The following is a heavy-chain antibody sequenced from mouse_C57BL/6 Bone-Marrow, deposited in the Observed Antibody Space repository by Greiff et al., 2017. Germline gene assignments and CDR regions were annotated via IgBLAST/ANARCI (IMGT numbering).Heavy chain of an antibody. CDR3: ARHYGFAY. CDR2: IYPRSGNT. D-gene: IGHD1-1*01. J-gene: IGHJ3*01. CDR1: GYTFTSYG. Sequence: QVQLQQSGAELARPGASVKLSCKASGYTFTSYGISWVKQRTGQGLEWIGEIYPRSGNTYYNEKFKGKATLTADKSSSTAYMELRSLTSEDSAVYFCARHYGFAYGGQGTLVTVSA. V-gene: IGHV1-81*01.